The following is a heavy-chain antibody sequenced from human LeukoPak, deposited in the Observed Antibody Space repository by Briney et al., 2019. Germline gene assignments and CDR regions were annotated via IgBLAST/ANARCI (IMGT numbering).Heavy chain of an antibody. J-gene: IGHJ4*02. V-gene: IGHV1-18*01. Sequence: ASVKVSCKASGYTCSGYGFSWVRQAPAQGLEWMGWISAYSGNTKYAQKYQARVTLTTDTSTSTAYMELRSLRSDDTAVYYCARGGGSYGDYSLWLGYWGQGTLVTVSS. CDR3: ARGGGSYGDYSLWLGY. D-gene: IGHD4-17*01. CDR2: ISAYSGNT. CDR1: GYTCSGYG.